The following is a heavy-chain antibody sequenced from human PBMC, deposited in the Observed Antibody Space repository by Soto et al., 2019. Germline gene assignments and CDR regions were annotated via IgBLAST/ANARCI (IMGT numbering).Heavy chain of an antibody. CDR3: ARERGYFDSSGSGVYHYHGVDV. CDR2: IYTTGST. Sequence: SETLSLTCPVSCGSISTYFWSWIRQPSGVGLEWIGRIYTTGSTNYNPSLKSRVTMSLDTPRNQFSLKLSSVTAADTAVYYCARERGYFDSSGSGVYHYHGVDVWGQGTTVTVSS. CDR1: CGSISTYF. D-gene: IGHD3-22*01. V-gene: IGHV4-4*07. J-gene: IGHJ6*02.